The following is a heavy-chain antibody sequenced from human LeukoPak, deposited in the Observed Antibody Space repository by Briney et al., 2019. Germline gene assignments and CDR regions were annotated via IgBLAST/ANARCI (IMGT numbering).Heavy chain of an antibody. D-gene: IGHD6-13*01. CDR1: GYTFTSYD. Sequence: GASVKVSCKASGYTFTSYDINWVRQATGQGLEWMGWMNPNSGNTGYAQKFQGRVTMTRNTSISTAYMELSSLRSEDTAVYYCARGNTEFSSSRNWFNPWGRGSRVTVSS. J-gene: IGHJ5*02. CDR2: MNPNSGNT. CDR3: ARGNTEFSSSRNWFNP. V-gene: IGHV1-8*01.